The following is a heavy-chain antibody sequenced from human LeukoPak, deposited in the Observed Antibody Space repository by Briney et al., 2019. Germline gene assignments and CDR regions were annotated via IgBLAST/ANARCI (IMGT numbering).Heavy chain of an antibody. CDR2: INWNGGST. D-gene: IGHD4-23*01. CDR3: ARGRFGGNSFDY. Sequence: GGSLRLTCAASGFTFDDYGMSWVRQAPGKGLEWISGINWNGGSTGYADSVKGRFTISRDNAKNSLYLQMNSLRAEDTALYYCARGRFGGNSFDYWGQGTLVTVSS. CDR1: GFTFDDYG. J-gene: IGHJ4*02. V-gene: IGHV3-20*04.